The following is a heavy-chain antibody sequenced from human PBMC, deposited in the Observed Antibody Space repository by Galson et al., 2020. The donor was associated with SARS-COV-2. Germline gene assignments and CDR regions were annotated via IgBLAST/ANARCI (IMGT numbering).Heavy chain of an antibody. D-gene: IGHD3-22*01. Sequence: ASVKVSCKASGYTFTGYYMHWVRQAPGQGLEWMGWINPNSGGTNYAQKFQARVTMTRDTSISTAYMELSRLRSDDTAVYYCARQDGITMIVVVENWFDPCGQGTLVTVSS. CDR2: INPNSGGT. CDR3: ARQDGITMIVVVENWFDP. CDR1: GYTFTGYY. V-gene: IGHV1-2*02. J-gene: IGHJ5*02.